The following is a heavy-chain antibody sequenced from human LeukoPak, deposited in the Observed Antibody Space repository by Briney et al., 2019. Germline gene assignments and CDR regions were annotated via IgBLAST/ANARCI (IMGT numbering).Heavy chain of an antibody. CDR1: GGSISSSNW. V-gene: IGHV4-4*02. CDR2: IYHSGST. Sequence: SETLSLTCAVSGGSISSSNWWSWVRQPPGKGLEWIGEIYHSGSTNYNPSLKSRVTISVTKSKNQFSLKLSSVTAADTAVYYCARVPYYYDGSGSTAGHFDYWGQGTLVTVSS. D-gene: IGHD3-22*01. CDR3: ARVPYYYDGSGSTAGHFDY. J-gene: IGHJ4*02.